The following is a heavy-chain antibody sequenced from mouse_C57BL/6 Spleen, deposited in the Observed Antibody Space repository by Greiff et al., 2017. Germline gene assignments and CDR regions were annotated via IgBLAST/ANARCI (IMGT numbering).Heavy chain of an antibody. J-gene: IGHJ1*03. Sequence: VQLQQPGAELVKPGASVKMSCKASGYSFTSYWITWVKQRPGQGLEWIGDIYPGSGGTIYNEKFKSKDTLTVDTSSSTAYMPLSNLTSEDCAGDDCARAGYDGYFDVWGTGTTVTVSS. CDR3: ARAGYDGYFDV. V-gene: IGHV1-55*01. CDR1: GYSFTSYW. D-gene: IGHD2-2*01. CDR2: IYPGSGGT.